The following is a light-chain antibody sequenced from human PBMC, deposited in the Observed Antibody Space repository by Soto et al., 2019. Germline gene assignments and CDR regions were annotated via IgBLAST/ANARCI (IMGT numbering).Light chain of an antibody. CDR1: SSDVGGYNY. V-gene: IGLV2-8*01. Sequence: QSALTQPPSASGSPGQSVTISCTGTSSDVGGYNYVSWYQQHPGKATKLMIYEVSKRPSGVPDRFSGSKSGNTASLTVSGLQAEDEADYYCSSYAGNHGYVFGTGTKLTVL. CDR2: EVS. J-gene: IGLJ1*01. CDR3: SSYAGNHGYV.